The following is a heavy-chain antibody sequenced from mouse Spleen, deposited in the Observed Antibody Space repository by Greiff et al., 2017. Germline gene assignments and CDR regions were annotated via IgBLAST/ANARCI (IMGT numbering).Heavy chain of an antibody. D-gene: IGHD1-1*01. CDR2: ISSGGSYT. CDR1: GFTFSSYA. V-gene: IGHV5-9-3*01. J-gene: IGHJ3*01. Sequence: EVQLQQSGGGLVKPGGSLKLSCAASGFTFSSYAMSWVRQTPEKRLEWVATISSGGSYTYYPDSVKGRFTISRDNAKNTLYLQMSSLRSEDTAMYYCARHSLYYYGSSYWFAYWGQGTLVTVSA. CDR3: ARHSLYYYGSSYWFAY.